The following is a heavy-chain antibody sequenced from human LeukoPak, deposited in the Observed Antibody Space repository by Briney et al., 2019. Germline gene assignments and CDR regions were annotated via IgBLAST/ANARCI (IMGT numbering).Heavy chain of an antibody. CDR3: ATQAYSDFVY. CDR1: GLTLRNYW. D-gene: IGHD4-11*01. CDR2: ISGDGSFT. Sequence: GGSLRLSCAASGLTLRNYWMAWVRQSPGKGLERVASISGDGSFTDYVASVRGRFTVSRGNADNSMYLQMNSLTAEDTAVYYCATQAYSDFVYWGRGILVSVSS. J-gene: IGHJ4*02. V-gene: IGHV3-7*01.